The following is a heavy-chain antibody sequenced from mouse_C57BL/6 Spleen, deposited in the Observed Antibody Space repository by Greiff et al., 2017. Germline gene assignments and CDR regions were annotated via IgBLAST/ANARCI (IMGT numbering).Heavy chain of an antibody. D-gene: IGHD1-1*01. CDR1: GYTFTSYW. Sequence: VQLQQPGAELVRPGTSVKLSCKASGYTFTSYWMHWVKQRPGQGLEWIGVIDPSDSYTNYNQKFQGKATLTVDTSSSTAYMQLSSLTSEDSAVYYCARRYYGSSYFDYWGQGTTLTVSS. V-gene: IGHV1-59*01. CDR3: ARRYYGSSYFDY. CDR2: IDPSDSYT. J-gene: IGHJ2*01.